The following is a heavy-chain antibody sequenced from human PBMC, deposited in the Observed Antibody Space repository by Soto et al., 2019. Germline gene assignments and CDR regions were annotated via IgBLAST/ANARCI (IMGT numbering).Heavy chain of an antibody. Sequence: GESQGLWGPAAGGPRSNYAMSWVRPKTGKGLEWVSAISGGVGSTYYADSVKGRFTISRDNSKNTLYLQMNNLRAEDTAVYYCAKPTKRVVVSPGYSGQGTLVTVS. J-gene: IGHJ4*02. D-gene: IGHD3-22*01. CDR2: ISGGVGST. V-gene: IGHV3-23*01. CDR1: GGPRSNYA. CDR3: AKPTKRVVVSPGY.